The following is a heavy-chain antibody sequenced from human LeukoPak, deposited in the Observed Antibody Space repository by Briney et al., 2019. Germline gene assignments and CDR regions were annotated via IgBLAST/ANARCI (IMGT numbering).Heavy chain of an antibody. CDR2: TYYKSKWYN. Sequence: SQTLSLTCAISGDSVSSNSVAWNWIRQSPSRGLERLGRTYYKSKWYNDYAVSVKRRITINPDTSKNQFSLQLNSVTPEDTAVYYCAREPFGWSEYYFDYWGQGTLVTVSS. CDR1: GDSVSSNSVA. V-gene: IGHV6-1*01. CDR3: AREPFGWSEYYFDY. J-gene: IGHJ4*02. D-gene: IGHD6-19*01.